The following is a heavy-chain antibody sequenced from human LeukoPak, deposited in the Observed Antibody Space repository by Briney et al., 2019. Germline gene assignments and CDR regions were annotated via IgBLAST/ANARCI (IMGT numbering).Heavy chain of an antibody. D-gene: IGHD3-22*01. CDR3: ARSTRDSRGYYNTLDY. Sequence: GGSLRLSCAASGFTFTRYSMHWVRQVPGKGLEWLSRINSDGSSTTYADSVKGRFTISRDNAKNTLYLQLNSLRAEDTAVYYCARSTRDSRGYYNTLDYWGQGTLVTVSS. CDR1: GFTFTRYS. CDR2: INSDGSST. J-gene: IGHJ4*02. V-gene: IGHV3-74*01.